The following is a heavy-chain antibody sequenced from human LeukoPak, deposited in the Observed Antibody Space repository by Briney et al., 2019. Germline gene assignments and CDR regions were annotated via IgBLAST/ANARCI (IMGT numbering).Heavy chain of an antibody. CDR3: AAQVAAGISIGDFDY. CDR1: GGSISSYY. J-gene: IGHJ4*02. D-gene: IGHD6-13*01. Sequence: SETLSLTCTVSGGSISSYYWSWIRQPPGKGLEWIGYIYYSGSTNYNPSLKSRVTISVDTSKNQFSLKLSSVTAADTAVYYCAAQVAAGISIGDFDYWGQGTLVTVSS. CDR2: IYYSGST. V-gene: IGHV4-59*01.